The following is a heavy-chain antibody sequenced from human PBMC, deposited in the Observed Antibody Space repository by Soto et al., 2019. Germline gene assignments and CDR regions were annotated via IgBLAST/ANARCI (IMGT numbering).Heavy chain of an antibody. CDR1: GYTFTSYY. CDR3: AIRITMIVGLDY. D-gene: IGHD3-22*01. J-gene: IGHJ4*02. Sequence: GASVKVSCKASGYTFTSYYMHWVRQAPGQGLEWMGIINPSGGSTSYAQKFQGRVTMTRDTSTSTVYMELSSLRSEDTAVYYCAIRITMIVGLDYWGQGTLVTVSS. V-gene: IGHV1-46*01. CDR2: INPSGGST.